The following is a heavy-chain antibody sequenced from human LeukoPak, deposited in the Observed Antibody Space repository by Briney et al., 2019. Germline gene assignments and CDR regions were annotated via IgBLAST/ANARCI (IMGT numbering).Heavy chain of an antibody. CDR2: IIPILGIA. D-gene: IGHD5-24*01. CDR1: GGTSXXYA. Sequence: GGTSXXYAISWVRQAPGQGLEWMGRIIPILGIANYAQKFQGRVTITADKSTSTAYMELSSLRSEDTAVYYCASGRDNYYYYGMDVWGQGTTVTVSS. CDR3: ASGRDNYYYYGMDV. V-gene: IGHV1-69*04. J-gene: IGHJ6*02.